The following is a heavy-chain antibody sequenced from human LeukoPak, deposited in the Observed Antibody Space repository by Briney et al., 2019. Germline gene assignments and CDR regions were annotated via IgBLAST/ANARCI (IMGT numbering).Heavy chain of an antibody. CDR3: VRGGSSSWSNFDY. J-gene: IGHJ4*02. D-gene: IGHD6-13*01. CDR2: ISGGGGIT. CDR1: AFTFSRSA. Sequence: GGSLRLSCAASAFTFSRSAMSWVRQAPGKGLEWVSVISGGGGITNYADSVKGRFTISRDNSKNTLYLQMSSLRAEDSALYYCVRGGSSSWSNFDYWGQGTLVTVSS. V-gene: IGHV3-23*01.